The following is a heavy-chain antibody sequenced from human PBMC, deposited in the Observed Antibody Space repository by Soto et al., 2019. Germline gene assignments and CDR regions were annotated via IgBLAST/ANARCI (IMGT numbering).Heavy chain of an antibody. CDR2: MKPNSGNT. J-gene: IGHJ4*02. CDR3: ARPSSGWSYSFDY. Sequence: ALVKVSCKASGYTFTSYDINWVRQATGQGLEWMGWMKPNSGNTGYAQRFQGRVTMTRNTSISTAYMELSCLRSEDTAVYYCARPSSGWSYSFDYWGQGTLVTVSS. CDR1: GYTFTSYD. V-gene: IGHV1-8*01. D-gene: IGHD6-19*01.